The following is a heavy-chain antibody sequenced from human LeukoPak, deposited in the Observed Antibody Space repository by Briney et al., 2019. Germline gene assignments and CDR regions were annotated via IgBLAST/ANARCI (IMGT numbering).Heavy chain of an antibody. V-gene: IGHV3-7*01. CDR2: IKQDGSEK. CDR3: ASGSYGSGFYYFYYMDV. Sequence: GGSLRLSCGVSGFTVSSYWMSWVRQAPGKGLEWVATIKQDGSEKYYMDSVKGRFTMSRDNAKKLLYLQMNSLRAEDTAVYYCASGSYGSGFYYFYYMDVWGKGTTVTVSS. J-gene: IGHJ6*03. D-gene: IGHD3-10*01. CDR1: GFTVSSYW.